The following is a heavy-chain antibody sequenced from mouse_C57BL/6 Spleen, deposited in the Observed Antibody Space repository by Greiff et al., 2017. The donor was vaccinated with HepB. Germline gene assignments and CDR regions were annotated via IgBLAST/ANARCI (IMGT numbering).Heavy chain of an antibody. V-gene: IGHV1-81*01. J-gene: IGHJ3*01. CDR3: ARSGGEAY. Sequence: QVQLKESGAELARPGASVKLSCKASGYTFTSYGISWVKQRTGQGLEWIGEIYPRSGNTYYNEKFKGKATLTADKSSSTAYMELRSLTSEDSAVYFCARSGGEAYWGQGTLVTVSA. CDR1: GYTFTSYG. CDR2: IYPRSGNT. D-gene: IGHD3-1*01.